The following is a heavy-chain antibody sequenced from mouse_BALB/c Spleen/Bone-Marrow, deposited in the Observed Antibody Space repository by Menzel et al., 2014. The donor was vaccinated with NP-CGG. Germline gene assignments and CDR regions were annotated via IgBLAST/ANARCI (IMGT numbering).Heavy chain of an antibody. CDR1: GFDFSRYW. CDR3: ARQGYYGYCAY. D-gene: IGHD1-2*01. V-gene: IGHV4-1*02. CDR2: INPDSSTI. Sequence: VQLKDSGGGLVQPGGSLKLSCAASGFDFSRYWMSWVRQAPGKGLEWIGEINPDSSTINYTPSLKDKFIISRDNAKNTLYLQMSKVRSEDTALYYCARQGYYGYCAYWGQGTLVTVSA. J-gene: IGHJ3*01.